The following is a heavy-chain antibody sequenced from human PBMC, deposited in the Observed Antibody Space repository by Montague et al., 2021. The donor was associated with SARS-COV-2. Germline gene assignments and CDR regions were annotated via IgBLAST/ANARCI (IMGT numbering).Heavy chain of an antibody. Sequence: ETLSLTCAVYGGSFSGYYWSWIRQSPGKGLEWIGEINHSGSTNHNPSLQSRVTISVDKSKNQFPLTLRFLTAADTAVYYCARGADCDFWSGFLRYKWFGPWGQGTPVIVSS. CDR1: GGSFSGYY. J-gene: IGHJ5*02. CDR3: ARGADCDFWSGFLRYKWFGP. V-gene: IGHV4-34*01. D-gene: IGHD3-3*01. CDR2: INHSGST.